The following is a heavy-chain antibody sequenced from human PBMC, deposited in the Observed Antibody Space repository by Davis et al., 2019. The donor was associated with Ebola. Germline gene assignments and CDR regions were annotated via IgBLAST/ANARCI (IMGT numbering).Heavy chain of an antibody. CDR1: GFTFSSYG. CDR3: ARGALYDFWGGSNMEA. CDR2: ISVGGGRT. D-gene: IGHD3-3*01. Sequence: GGSLRLSCAASGFTFSSYGMHWVRQAPGKGLEWVSSISVGGGRTYYADSVKGRFTISRDNSKNTLFLQMNSLRVEDTAVYYCARGALYDFWGGSNMEAWGKGTTVTVSS. J-gene: IGHJ6*03. V-gene: IGHV3-23*01.